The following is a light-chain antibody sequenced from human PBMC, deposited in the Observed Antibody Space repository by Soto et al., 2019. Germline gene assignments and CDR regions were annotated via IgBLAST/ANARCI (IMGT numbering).Light chain of an antibody. CDR2: DSC. CDR1: QSFSSY. Sequence: IGLTQTPATLCFSPWDSATLTCRASQSFSSYLAWYQQKPGQAPRALIDDSCNRGTVIPAMFSGSGSGTDFTLTSFCLEPEVLAEYRSPEPSQFPQRFG. J-gene: IGKJ2*01. CDR3: PEPSQFPQR. V-gene: IGKV3-11*01.